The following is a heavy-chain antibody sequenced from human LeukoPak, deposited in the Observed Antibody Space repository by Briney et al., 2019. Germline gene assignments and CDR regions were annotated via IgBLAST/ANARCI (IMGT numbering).Heavy chain of an antibody. CDR1: GFTFSNYA. CDR2: ISGSGGST. D-gene: IGHD3-3*01. J-gene: IGHJ4*02. Sequence: GGSLRLSCAASGFTFSNYAMSWVRQAPGKGLEWVSAISGSGGSTYYADSVEGRFTISRDNSKNTLYLQMNSLRAEDTAVYYCASQSGYYSVSAFDYWGQGTLVTVSS. V-gene: IGHV3-23*01. CDR3: ASQSGYYSVSAFDY.